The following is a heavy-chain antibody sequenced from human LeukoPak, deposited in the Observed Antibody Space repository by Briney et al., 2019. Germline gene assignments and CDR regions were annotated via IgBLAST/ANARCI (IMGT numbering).Heavy chain of an antibody. CDR3: ASGGLEGSLERYYYGMDV. V-gene: IGHV3-48*04. Sequence: PGGSLRLSCAASGFTFSSYSMNWVRQAPGKGLEWVSYISSSSSTIYYADSVKGRFTISRDNAKNSLYLQMNSLRAEDTAVYYCASGGLEGSLERYYYGMDVWGQGTTVTVSS. D-gene: IGHD3-3*01. CDR2: ISSSSSTI. J-gene: IGHJ6*02. CDR1: GFTFSSYS.